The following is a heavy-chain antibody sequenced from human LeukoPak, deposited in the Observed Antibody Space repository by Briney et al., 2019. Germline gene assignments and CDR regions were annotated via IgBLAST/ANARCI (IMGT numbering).Heavy chain of an antibody. CDR1: GFTFSSYS. CDR2: ISSSSSYI. D-gene: IGHD1-1*01. Sequence: GGSLRLSCAASGFTFSSYSMNWVRQAPGKGLEWVSSISSSSSYIYYADSVKGRFTISRDNAKISLYLQMNSLRAEDTAVYYCARARRSMENDYWGQGTLVTVSS. V-gene: IGHV3-21*01. J-gene: IGHJ4*02. CDR3: ARARRSMENDY.